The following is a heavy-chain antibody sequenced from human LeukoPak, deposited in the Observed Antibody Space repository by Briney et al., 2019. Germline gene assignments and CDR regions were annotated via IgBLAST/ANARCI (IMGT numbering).Heavy chain of an antibody. CDR1: GFTFSSYV. CDR2: ISGSGGST. CDR3: AKASWGSGSSYYYYIEV. Sequence: GGSLRLSCAASGFTFSSYVTSWVRQAPGKGLEWVSAISGSGGSTYYADSVKGRFTISRDNSKNTLYLQMNSLRAEDTAVYYCAKASWGSGSSYYYYIEVWGKGTTVTVSS. J-gene: IGHJ6*03. D-gene: IGHD3-10*01. V-gene: IGHV3-23*01.